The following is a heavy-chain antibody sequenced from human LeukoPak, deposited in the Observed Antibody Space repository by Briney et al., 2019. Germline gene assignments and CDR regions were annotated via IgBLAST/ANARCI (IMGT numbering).Heavy chain of an antibody. CDR2: ISGSAVNT. Sequence: GGSLRLSCAASGFTFSSYSMSGVRQAPGKGLEWVSAISGSAVNTYYADSVKGRFTISRDNSKNTVSLQMNSLRGEDTALYYCASRSDAFDVWSQGTMVTVSS. CDR1: GFTFSSYS. J-gene: IGHJ3*01. V-gene: IGHV3-23*01. CDR3: ASRSDAFDV.